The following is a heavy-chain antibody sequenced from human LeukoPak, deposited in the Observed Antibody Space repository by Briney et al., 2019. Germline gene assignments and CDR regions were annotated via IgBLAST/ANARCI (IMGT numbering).Heavy chain of an antibody. CDR3: ARRRLGHAFDI. Sequence: SQTLSLTYTVCVRSISITSYYGGCVRQPPGRVLEWTGTISYSGISYYNPSLESRVTISVDTSKNHFSLRVSPVTAADTAVYYCARRRLGHAFDIWGQGTMVTVSS. CDR2: ISYSGIS. J-gene: IGHJ3*02. V-gene: IGHV4-39*02. CDR1: VRSISITSYY. D-gene: IGHD2-21*01.